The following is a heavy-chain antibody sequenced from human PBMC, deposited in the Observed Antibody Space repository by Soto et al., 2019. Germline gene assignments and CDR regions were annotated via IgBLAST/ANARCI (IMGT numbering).Heavy chain of an antibody. CDR3: ARDGYSSSSWVEHPATSYGMDV. V-gene: IGHV3-7*03. J-gene: IGHJ6*02. CDR1: GFTFSSYW. D-gene: IGHD6-6*01. CDR2: IKQDGSEK. Sequence: GGSLRLSFAASGFTFSSYWMSWVRQAPGKGLEGVANIKQDGSEKYYVDSVKGRFTISRDNAKNSLYLQMNSLRAEDTAVYYCARDGYSSSSWVEHPATSYGMDVWGQGTTVTVSS.